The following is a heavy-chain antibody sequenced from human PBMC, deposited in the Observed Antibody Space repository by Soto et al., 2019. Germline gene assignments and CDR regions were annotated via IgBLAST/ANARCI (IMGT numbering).Heavy chain of an antibody. CDR1: GYAYTIYH. CDR3: ASGRYDASGYFDY. CDR2: INPCGGNT. J-gene: IGHJ4*02. Sequence: SLNGYCKSSGYAYTIYHMDWVRKKPGQGLEWMGWINPCGGNTKYAQKFQDRVTFTGDTSLNTAYMELSSLRSDDTAMFYCASGRYDASGYFDYWGQGTLVTVSS. D-gene: IGHD3-22*01. V-gene: IGHV1-45*02.